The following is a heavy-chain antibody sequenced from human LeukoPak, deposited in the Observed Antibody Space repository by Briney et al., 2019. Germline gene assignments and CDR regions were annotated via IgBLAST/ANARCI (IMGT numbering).Heavy chain of an antibody. CDR3: AKPFRDGYNPRTWYFDL. D-gene: IGHD5-24*01. Sequence: GESLKISCKGSGYSFTSYWIGWVRQMPGKGLEWMGIIYPGDSDTRYSPSFQGQVTFSADKSITTAYLQWNSLKTSDTAMYYCAKPFRDGYNPRTWYFDLWDRGTLVTVSS. CDR1: GYSFTSYW. CDR2: IYPGDSDT. V-gene: IGHV5-51*01. J-gene: IGHJ2*01.